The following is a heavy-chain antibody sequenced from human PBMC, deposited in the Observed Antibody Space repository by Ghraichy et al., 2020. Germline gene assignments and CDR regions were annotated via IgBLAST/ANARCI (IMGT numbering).Heavy chain of an antibody. J-gene: IGHJ5*02. D-gene: IGHD3-3*01. V-gene: IGHV1-24*01. CDR2: FDPEDGET. CDR3: ATRTRFLEWLSARTLELNWFDP. CDR1: GYTLTELS. Sequence: ASVKVSCKVSGYTLTELSMHWVRQAPGKGLEWMGVFDPEDGETIYAQKFQGRVTMTEDTSTDTAYMELSSLRSEDTAVYYCATRTRFLEWLSARTLELNWFDPWGQGTLVTVSS.